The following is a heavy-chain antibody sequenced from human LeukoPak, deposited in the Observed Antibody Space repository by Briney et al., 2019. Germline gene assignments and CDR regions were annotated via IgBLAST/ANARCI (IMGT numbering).Heavy chain of an antibody. J-gene: IGHJ4*02. Sequence: SETLSLTCTVSGGSISSYYWSWIRQPPGKGLEWIAYIYYSGSTNYNPSLKSRVTISVDTSKNQFSLKLSSVTAADTAVYYCARVAGYDLNPFDYWGQGTLLTVSS. D-gene: IGHD5-12*01. CDR1: GGSISSYY. CDR2: IYYSGST. V-gene: IGHV4-59*01. CDR3: ARVAGYDLNPFDY.